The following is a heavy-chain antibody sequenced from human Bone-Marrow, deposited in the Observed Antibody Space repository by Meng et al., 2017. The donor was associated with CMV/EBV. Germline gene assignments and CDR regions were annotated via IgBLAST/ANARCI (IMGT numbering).Heavy chain of an antibody. CDR2: IKQDGSEK. J-gene: IGHJ6*02. Sequence: GASLKISCAASGFTFSSYWMSWVRQAPGKGLEWVANIKQDGSEKYYVDSVKGRFTISRDNAKNSLYLQMNSLRAEDTAVYYCARDWTLPYYDILTGYYYYYYYGMDVWGQGTTVTVSS. CDR1: GFTFSSYW. V-gene: IGHV3-7*01. CDR3: ARDWTLPYYDILTGYYYYYYYGMDV. D-gene: IGHD3-9*01.